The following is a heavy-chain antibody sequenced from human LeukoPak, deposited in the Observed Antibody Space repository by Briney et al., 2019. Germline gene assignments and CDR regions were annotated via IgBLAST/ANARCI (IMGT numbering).Heavy chain of an antibody. CDR1: AFTVSNNY. D-gene: IGHD5-12*01. V-gene: IGHV3-53*01. CDR2: IDSGGRT. CDR3: ARGRSYGGYSSGAFDI. Sequence: GGSLRLSCAASAFTVSNNYMNWVRQAPGKGLEWVSVIDSGGRTYYTDSVKGRFTISRDSSKNTLYLQMNSLRVEDTAVYYCARGRSYGGYSSGAFDIWGQGTMVTVSS. J-gene: IGHJ3*02.